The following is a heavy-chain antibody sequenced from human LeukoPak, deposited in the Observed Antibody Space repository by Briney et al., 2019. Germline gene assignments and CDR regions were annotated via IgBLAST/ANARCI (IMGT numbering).Heavy chain of an antibody. D-gene: IGHD1-26*01. J-gene: IGHJ3*02. V-gene: IGHV3-53*05. CDR2: IYSGGST. CDR3: AKEVSVGATALDI. CDR1: GFTVNSNH. Sequence: TGGSLRLSCVASGFTVNSNHMSWVRQAPGKGLEWASIIYSGGSTYYADSVKGRFTISRDNSKNTLYLQMNSLRAEDTAVYYCAKEVSVGATALDIWGQGTMVTVSS.